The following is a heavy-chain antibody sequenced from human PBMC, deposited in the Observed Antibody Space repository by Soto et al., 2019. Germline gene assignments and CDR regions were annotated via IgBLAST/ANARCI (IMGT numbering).Heavy chain of an antibody. CDR2: ISAGGGNT. CDR1: GFTFSSYA. D-gene: IGHD1-1*01. CDR3: AQTTPSIHWFDP. J-gene: IGHJ5*02. V-gene: IGHV3-23*01. Sequence: EVQLLESGGGLVQPGGSLRLSCAASGFTFSSYAMSWVRQAPGKGLEWVSAISAGGGNTYYRDSVKGWFTISRDNSKNTLYLQMNSLRAEDTAVYFCAQTTPSIHWFDPWGQGTLVTVSS.